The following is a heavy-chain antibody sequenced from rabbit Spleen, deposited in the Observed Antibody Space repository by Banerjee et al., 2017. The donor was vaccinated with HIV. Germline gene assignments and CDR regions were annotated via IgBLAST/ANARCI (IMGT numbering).Heavy chain of an antibody. V-gene: IGHV1S40*01. CDR2: IAGSSSGFT. CDR1: AFSFSSSDY. J-gene: IGHJ6*01. CDR3: ARNGGSPWLSGTYLHL. Sequence: QSLEESGGDLVKPGASLTLTCTASAFSFSSSDYMCWVRQAPGKGLEWISCIAGSSSGFTYSATWAKGRFTITRSTSLNTVTLQLNSLTAADTATYFCARNGGSPWLSGTYLHLWGPGTLVTVS. D-gene: IGHD4-2*01.